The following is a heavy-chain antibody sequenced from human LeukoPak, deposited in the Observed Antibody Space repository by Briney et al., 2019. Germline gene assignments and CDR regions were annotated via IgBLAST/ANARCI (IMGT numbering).Heavy chain of an antibody. V-gene: IGHV4-59*01. CDR2: IYYSGST. CDR1: GGSISSYY. D-gene: IGHD6-25*01. J-gene: IGHJ6*04. CDR3: ARFDGYPISYYYYGMDV. Sequence: SETLSLTCTVSGGSISSYYWSWIRRPPGKGLEWIGYIYYSGSTNYNPSLKSRVTISVDTSKNQLSLKLSSVTAADTAVYYCARFDGYPISYYYYGMDVWGKGTTVTVSS.